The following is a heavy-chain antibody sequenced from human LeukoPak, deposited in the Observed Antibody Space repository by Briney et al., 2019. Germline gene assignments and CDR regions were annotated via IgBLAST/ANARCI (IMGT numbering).Heavy chain of an antibody. CDR2: INHSGST. CDR3: ARSGIRGSSWPRALYYFDY. V-gene: IGHV4-34*01. D-gene: IGHD6-13*01. J-gene: IGHJ4*02. CDR1: GGSFSGYY. Sequence: SETLSLTCAVYGGSFSGYYWSWIRQPPGKGLEWIGEINHSGSTNHNPSLKSRVTISVDTSKNQFSLKLSSVTAADTAVYYCARSGIRGSSWPRALYYFDYWGQGTLVTVSS.